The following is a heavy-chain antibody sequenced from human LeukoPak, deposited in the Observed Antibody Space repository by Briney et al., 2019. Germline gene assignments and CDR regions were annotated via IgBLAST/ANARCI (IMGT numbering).Heavy chain of an antibody. CDR1: LFNYLHYS. CDR3: ARDHRYAFDN. J-gene: IGHJ4*02. CDR2: IGISSGNT. D-gene: IGHD5-12*01. V-gene: IGHV3-48*01. Sequence: PGGGLRLSRAPSLFNYLHYSKNGVRRAPGKGRVWISYIGISSGNTKYADSVKGRFTIAKDKARNALYVQMNSLRVEDTAMYYCARDHRYAFDNWGQGTLVTVSS.